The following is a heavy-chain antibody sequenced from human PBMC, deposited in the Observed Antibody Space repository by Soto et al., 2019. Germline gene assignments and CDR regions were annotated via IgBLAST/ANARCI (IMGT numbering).Heavy chain of an antibody. CDR1: GFTFSGSA. V-gene: IGHV3-73*01. Sequence: EVQLVESGGGLVQPGGSLKLSCAASGFTFSGSAMHWVRQASGKGLEWVGRIRSKANSYATAYAASVKGRCTISRYNSKITAYLQMNSQKTEDTAVYSCTRRPYGDSTYYYYMDVWGKGTTVTVSS. CDR2: IRSKANSYAT. J-gene: IGHJ6*03. D-gene: IGHD4-17*01. CDR3: TRRPYGDSTYYYYMDV.